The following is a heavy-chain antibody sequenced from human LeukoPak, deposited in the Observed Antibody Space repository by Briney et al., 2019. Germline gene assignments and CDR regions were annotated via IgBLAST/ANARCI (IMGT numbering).Heavy chain of an antibody. Sequence: ASVKVSCKASGYTFTSYAMHWVRQAPGQRLEWMGWINAGNGNTKYSQKFQGRVTITRDTSASTAYMELSSLRSEHTAVYYCARDGGYCSSTSCYRWFDPWGQGTLVTVSS. CDR1: GYTFTSYA. J-gene: IGHJ5*02. CDR3: ARDGGYCSSTSCYRWFDP. CDR2: INAGNGNT. V-gene: IGHV1-3*01. D-gene: IGHD2-2*02.